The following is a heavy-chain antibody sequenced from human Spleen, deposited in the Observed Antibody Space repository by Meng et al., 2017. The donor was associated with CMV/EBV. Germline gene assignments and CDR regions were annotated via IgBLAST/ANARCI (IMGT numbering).Heavy chain of an antibody. J-gene: IGHJ4*02. V-gene: IGHV3-21*01. CDR1: GFTFSSYS. CDR3: ASDTGWGAVAGTLDY. Sequence: GESLKISCAASGFTFSSYSMNWVRQAPGKGLEWVSSISSSSSYIYYADSVKGRFTISRDNAENSLYLQMNSLRAEDTAVYYCASDTGWGAVAGTLDYWGQGTLVTVSS. CDR2: ISSSSSYI. D-gene: IGHD6-19*01.